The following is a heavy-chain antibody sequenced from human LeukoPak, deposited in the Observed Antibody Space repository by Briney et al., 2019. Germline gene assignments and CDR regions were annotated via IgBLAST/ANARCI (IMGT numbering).Heavy chain of an antibody. D-gene: IGHD3-16*02. CDR2: INPNSGGT. CDR1: GYTFTSYD. Sequence: ASVKVSCKASGYTFTSYDINWVRQATGQGLEWMGWINPNSGGTNYAQKFQGRVTMTRDTSISTAYMELSRLRSDDTAVYYCARDRSYDYVWGSYRYTAWFDYWGQGTLVTVSS. V-gene: IGHV1-2*02. CDR3: ARDRSYDYVWGSYRYTAWFDY. J-gene: IGHJ4*02.